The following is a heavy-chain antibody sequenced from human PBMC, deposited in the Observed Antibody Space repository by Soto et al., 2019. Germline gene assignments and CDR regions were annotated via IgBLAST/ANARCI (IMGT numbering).Heavy chain of an antibody. CDR1: GGSFIGYY. Sequence: PSETLSLTCAVYGGSFIGYYWSWIRQPPGKGLEWIGEINHSGSTNYNPSLKSRVTISVDTSKNQFSLKLSSVTAADTAVYYCARDRERRPVLYSGYDSPFDYWGQGTLVTVSS. V-gene: IGHV4-34*01. CDR2: INHSGST. D-gene: IGHD5-12*01. CDR3: ARDRERRPVLYSGYDSPFDY. J-gene: IGHJ4*02.